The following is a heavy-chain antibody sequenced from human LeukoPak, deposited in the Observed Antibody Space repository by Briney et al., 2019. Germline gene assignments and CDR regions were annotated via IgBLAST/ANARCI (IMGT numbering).Heavy chain of an antibody. CDR2: INPSGGST. CDR3: ARLVGPYWLDP. J-gene: IGHJ5*02. Sequence: ASVKVSCKASGYTFTSYYMHWVRQAPGQGLEWMGIINPSGGSTSYAQKFQGRVTITRDTSTSTLYMELRSLRFDDTAVYYCARLVGPYWLDPWGQGTLVTVSS. D-gene: IGHD2-15*01. V-gene: IGHV1-46*01. CDR1: GYTFTSYY.